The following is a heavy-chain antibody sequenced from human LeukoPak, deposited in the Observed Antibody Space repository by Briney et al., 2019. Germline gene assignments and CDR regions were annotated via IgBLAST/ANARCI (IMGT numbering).Heavy chain of an antibody. CDR2: IYESGTT. CDR3: ARGAWATRLGS. Sequence: SETLSLTCAVYGDSLNSYYWSWVRQPPGEGLEWIGEIYESGTTEYNPSLKSRVTISMVPAKQQFSLSLSSVTAADTAVYYCARGAWATRLGSWGLGTPVIVSS. D-gene: IGHD2-15*01. J-gene: IGHJ4*02. CDR1: GDSLNSYY. V-gene: IGHV4-34*01.